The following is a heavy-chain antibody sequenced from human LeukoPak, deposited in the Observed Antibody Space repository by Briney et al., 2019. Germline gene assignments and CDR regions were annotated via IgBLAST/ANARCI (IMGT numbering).Heavy chain of an antibody. CDR3: ARRGRNSSGWQDYL. V-gene: IGHV4-59*01. CDR2: IYHTGST. J-gene: IGHJ4*02. CDR1: GSSMRSYY. D-gene: IGHD6-25*01. Sequence: PSETLSLTCTVSGSSMRSYYWSWIRQPPGKGLEWIANIYHTGSTNYNPSLSSRVTISIDTAKNQFSLKLTSVTAADTAVYYCARRGRNSSGWQDYLWGQGTLVTVSS.